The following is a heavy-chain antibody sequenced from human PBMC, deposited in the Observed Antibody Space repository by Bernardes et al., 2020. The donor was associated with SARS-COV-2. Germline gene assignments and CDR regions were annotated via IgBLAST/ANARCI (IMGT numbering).Heavy chain of an antibody. Sequence: GGALRLSCEASGFTFDDYGMGWVRQAPGKGPEWVSSVNGDGDYTDYADSVKGRFTISRDNARNSLFLQMNSLTVDDTAFYYCVRQLAFCRPSGCSRIPNVFDSWGRGILVTVSS. V-gene: IGHV3-20*04. CDR1: GFTFDDYG. CDR2: VNGDGDYT. D-gene: IGHD3-3*02. J-gene: IGHJ4*02. CDR3: VRQLAFCRPSGCSRIPNVFDS.